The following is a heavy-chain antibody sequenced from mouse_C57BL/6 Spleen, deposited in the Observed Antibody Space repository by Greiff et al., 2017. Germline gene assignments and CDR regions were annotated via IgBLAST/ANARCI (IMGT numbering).Heavy chain of an antibody. CDR1: GYTFTSYY. CDR3: ARLYLLPSMDY. V-gene: IGHV1-72*01. D-gene: IGHD1-1*01. J-gene: IGHJ4*01. Sequence: VQLQQSGPELVKPGASVKMSCKASGYTFTSYYMHWVKQSHGRGLEWIGRIDPNYGGTKYNEKFKSKATLTVDKPSSTAYMQLSSLTSEDSAVYYCARLYLLPSMDYWGQGTSVTVSS. CDR2: IDPNYGGT.